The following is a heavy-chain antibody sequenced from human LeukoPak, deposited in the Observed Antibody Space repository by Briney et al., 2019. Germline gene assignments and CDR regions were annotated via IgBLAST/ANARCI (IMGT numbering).Heavy chain of an antibody. V-gene: IGHV4-39*01. CDR1: GGSISSSSYD. Sequence: SETLSLTCTVSGGSISSSSYDWGWIRQPPGKGLEWIGSIYYSGSTYYNPSLKSRVTISVDTSKNQFSLKLSSVTAADTAVYYCARKRITIIAVDAFDIWGQGTMVTVSS. J-gene: IGHJ3*02. CDR2: IYYSGST. D-gene: IGHD3-22*01. CDR3: ARKRITIIAVDAFDI.